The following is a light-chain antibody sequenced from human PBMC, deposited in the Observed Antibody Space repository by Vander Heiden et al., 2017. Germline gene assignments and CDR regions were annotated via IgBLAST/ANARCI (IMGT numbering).Light chain of an antibody. CDR3: QQYHNWPFT. V-gene: IGKV3-15*01. J-gene: IGKJ2*01. CDR1: QSLSSS. CDR2: GAS. Sequence: EIVMPQSPATSSVSPGERAIPSCSASQSLSSSFLAWYQQKPGQAPRLLIYGASTRATGIPGRFSGSGSGTEFTLTISSLQSEDFAVYHCQQYHNWPFTFGQGTKLEI.